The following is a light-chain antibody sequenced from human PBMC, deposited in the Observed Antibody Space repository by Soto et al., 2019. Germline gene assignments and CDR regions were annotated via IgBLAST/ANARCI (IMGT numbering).Light chain of an antibody. J-gene: IGKJ3*01. CDR1: QIISNW. CDR3: QPYNTFLLT. Sequence: DIQVTQSPSTLSASVGDSVTISCRASQIISNWLAWYQQKPGKAPKLLIYKASTLESGVPSSFSGSESGTDFTLTISGLQPDDFATYYCQPYNTFLLTFGPGTKVDIK. V-gene: IGKV1-5*03. CDR2: KAS.